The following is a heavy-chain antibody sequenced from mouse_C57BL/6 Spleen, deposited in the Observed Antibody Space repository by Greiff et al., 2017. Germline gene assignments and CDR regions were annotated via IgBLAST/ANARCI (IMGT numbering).Heavy chain of an antibody. D-gene: IGHD1-1*01. Sequence: EVQVVESGGGLVKPGGSLKLSCAASGFTFSSYAMSWVRQTPEKRLEWVATISDGGSYTYYPDNVKGRFTISRDNAKNNLYLQMSHLKSEDTAMYYCARGDYGSSYDWYFDVWGTGTTVTVSS. CDR3: ARGDYGSSYDWYFDV. CDR2: ISDGGSYT. J-gene: IGHJ1*03. V-gene: IGHV5-4*01. CDR1: GFTFSSYA.